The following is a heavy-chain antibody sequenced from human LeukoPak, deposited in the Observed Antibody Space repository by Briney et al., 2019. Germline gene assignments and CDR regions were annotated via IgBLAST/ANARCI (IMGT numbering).Heavy chain of an antibody. Sequence: PGGSLRLSCAASGFTFFNYAMSWVRQAPGKGLEWVSTFTGIGGSTYYAHSVKGRFTISRDNSKNTVFLQMNSLRAEDTAVYYCAKLYSSGWTTGGAFDVWGQGTMVFVFS. CDR3: AKLYSSGWTTGGAFDV. V-gene: IGHV3-23*01. D-gene: IGHD6-19*01. CDR1: GFTFFNYA. CDR2: FTGIGGST. J-gene: IGHJ3*01.